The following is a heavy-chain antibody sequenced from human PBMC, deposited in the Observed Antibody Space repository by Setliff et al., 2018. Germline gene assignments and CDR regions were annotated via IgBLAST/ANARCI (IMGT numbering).Heavy chain of an antibody. D-gene: IGHD3-3*01. CDR1: GYTFTSYD. CDR3: ARGRERDYNFWSGYYTYYYYGMDV. V-gene: IGHV1-8*02. J-gene: IGHJ6*02. CDR2: MNPNSGNT. Sequence: EASVKVSCKASGYTFTSYDINWVRQATGQGLEWMGWMNPNSGNTGYAQKFQGRVTMTRNTSISTAYMELSSLRSEDTAVYYCARGRERDYNFWSGYYTYYYYGMDVWGQGTTGTV.